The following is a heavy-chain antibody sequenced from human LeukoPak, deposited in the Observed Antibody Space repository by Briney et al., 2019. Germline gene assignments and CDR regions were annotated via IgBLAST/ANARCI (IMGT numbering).Heavy chain of an antibody. CDR2: INPNSGGA. J-gene: IGHJ5*02. D-gene: IGHD6-19*01. Sequence: ASVKVSCKASGNTFIGNYIHWVRQARGQGLEWMGWINPNSGGANYAQRFQGRVTMTRDTSVTTAFLDLDRLTSDDTAVYYCVTRSHTSGWPTWGQGTLVTVSS. CDR1: GNTFIGNY. V-gene: IGHV1-2*02. CDR3: VTRSHTSGWPT.